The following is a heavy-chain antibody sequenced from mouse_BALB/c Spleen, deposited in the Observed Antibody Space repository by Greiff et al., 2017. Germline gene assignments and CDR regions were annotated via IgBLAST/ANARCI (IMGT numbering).Heavy chain of an antibody. J-gene: IGHJ3*01. V-gene: IGHV2-6-6*01. CDR1: GFSLTNSG. CDR2: IWGDGST. Sequence: LQESGPGLVAPSQSLSITCTVSGFSLTNSGVHWVRQSPGKGLEWLGVIWGDGSTNYNSAFKSRLSISKDNSKSQVFLKMNSLQTDDTARYYCAKGGNYVSWFAYWGQGTLVTVSA. D-gene: IGHD2-1*01. CDR3: AKGGNYVSWFAY.